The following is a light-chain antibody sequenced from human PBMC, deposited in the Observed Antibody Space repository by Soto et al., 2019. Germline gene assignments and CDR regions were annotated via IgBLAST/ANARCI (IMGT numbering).Light chain of an antibody. Sequence: QSVLTQPPSVSGAPGQRVTISCTGSSSDIGAGYDVHWYQQLPGTAPKLLIYGNNNRPSGVPDRFSGSKSGTSASLAITWLQAEDEAYYYCQSYDSSLSGYVFGTGTKLTVL. CDR3: QSYDSSLSGYV. CDR2: GNN. V-gene: IGLV1-40*01. CDR1: SSDIGAGYD. J-gene: IGLJ1*01.